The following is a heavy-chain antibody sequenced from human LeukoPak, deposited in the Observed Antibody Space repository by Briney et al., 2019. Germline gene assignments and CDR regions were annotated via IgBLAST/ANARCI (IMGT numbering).Heavy chain of an antibody. CDR3: ARDSSSYWFDP. CDR2: IYYSGST. CDR1: GGSISSYY. Sequence: PSETLSLTCTVSGGSISSYYWGWIRQPPGKGLEWIGSIYYSGSTYYNPSLKSRVTISVDTSKNQFSLKLSSVTAADTAVYYCARDSSSYWFDPWGQGTLVTVSS. V-gene: IGHV4-39*07. J-gene: IGHJ5*02. D-gene: IGHD6-6*01.